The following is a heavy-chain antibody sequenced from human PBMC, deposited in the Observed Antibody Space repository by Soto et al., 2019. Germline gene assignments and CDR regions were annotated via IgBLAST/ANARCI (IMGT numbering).Heavy chain of an antibody. V-gene: IGHV4-30-4*01. CDR3: ARGPSGDKVHY. Sequence: QVQLQESGPGLVKPSQTLSLTCTVSGGSITSDYSCWSWIRQPPGEGLEWIGHIFDSGTTHTNPSLRGQVAISLDTSKNHFSLTLSSVTAADTAVYYCARGPSGDKVHYWGQGALVTVSS. J-gene: IGHJ4*02. CDR1: GGSITSDYSC. D-gene: IGHD7-27*01. CDR2: IFDSGTT.